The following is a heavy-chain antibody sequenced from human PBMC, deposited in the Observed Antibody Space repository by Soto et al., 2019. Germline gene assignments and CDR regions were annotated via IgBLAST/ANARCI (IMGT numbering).Heavy chain of an antibody. V-gene: IGHV1-18*04. CDR2: ISAYNGNT. D-gene: IGHD3-3*01. Sequence: ASVKVSCQASGYTFTSYGLNWVRHAPGQGLEWMGWISAYNGNTNYVQSPQERASMTSATTTSTVYMELRSLRSDDTAVYYCARDRGTIFGVVIKVFYGMHVWGQGTTVTVSS. J-gene: IGHJ6*02. CDR1: GYTFTSYG. CDR3: ARDRGTIFGVVIKVFYGMHV.